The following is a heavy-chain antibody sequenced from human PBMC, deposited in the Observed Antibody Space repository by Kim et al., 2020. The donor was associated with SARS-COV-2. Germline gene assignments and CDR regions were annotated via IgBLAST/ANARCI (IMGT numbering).Heavy chain of an antibody. CDR2: IKSKTDGGTT. CDR3: TTEAATQDYYYGMDV. Sequence: GGSLRLSCAASGFTFSNAWMSWVRQAPGKGLEWVGRIKSKTDGGTTDYAAPVKGRFTISRDDSKNTLYLQMNSLKTEDTAVYYCTTEAATQDYYYGMDVWGQGTTVTVSS. V-gene: IGHV3-15*01. CDR1: GFTFSNAW. D-gene: IGHD2-15*01. J-gene: IGHJ6*02.